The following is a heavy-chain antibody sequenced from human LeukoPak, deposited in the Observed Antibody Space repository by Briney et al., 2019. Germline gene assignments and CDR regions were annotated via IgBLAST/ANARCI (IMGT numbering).Heavy chain of an antibody. D-gene: IGHD6-19*01. CDR2: IYPGDSDT. Sequence: GESLKIFLSGSGYNLTNHWIGRVRQMPGEGLEGRVVIYPGDSDTRYSPSFQGQVTISVDKSNSTASLQWSNLKASDTAMYYCPRRDYTSGRTYFHHWGQGTLVTVSS. V-gene: IGHV5-51*01. J-gene: IGHJ1*01. CDR3: PRRDYTSGRTYFHH. CDR1: GYNLTNHW.